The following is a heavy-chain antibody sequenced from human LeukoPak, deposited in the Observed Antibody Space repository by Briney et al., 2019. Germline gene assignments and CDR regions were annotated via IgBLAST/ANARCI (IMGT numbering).Heavy chain of an antibody. J-gene: IGHJ4*02. V-gene: IGHV4-59*01. CDR2: IYYSGST. D-gene: IGHD6-13*01. Sequence: SETLSLTCTVSGGSISSYYWSWIRQPPGKGLERIGYIYYSGSTNYNPSLKSRITISVDTSKNQFSLKLSSVTAADTAVYYCAAGYSSSWYYFDYWGQGTLVTVSS. CDR3: AAGYSSSWYYFDY. CDR1: GGSISSYY.